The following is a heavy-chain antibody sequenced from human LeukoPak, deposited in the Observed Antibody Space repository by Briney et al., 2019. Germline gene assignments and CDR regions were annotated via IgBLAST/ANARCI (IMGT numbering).Heavy chain of an antibody. V-gene: IGHV3-30*18. Sequence: GGSLRLSCGASGFTFSSYGMHWGRQAPGKGLGWGAVISYDGSNKYYADSVKGRFTISRDNSKNTLYLQMNSLRAEDTAVYYCAKTLTAVAPAGYWGQGTLVTVSS. CDR2: ISYDGSNK. D-gene: IGHD6-19*01. CDR1: GFTFSSYG. J-gene: IGHJ4*02. CDR3: AKTLTAVAPAGY.